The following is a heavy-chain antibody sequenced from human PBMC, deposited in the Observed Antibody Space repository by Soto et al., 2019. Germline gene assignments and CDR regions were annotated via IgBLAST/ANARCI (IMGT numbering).Heavy chain of an antibody. D-gene: IGHD6-19*01. CDR2: ISGSGDST. J-gene: IGHJ4*02. Sequence: LILSCAASGFTFITYAMSWVRQAPGKGLEWVSVISGSGDSTYYADSVKGRFTISRDNSKNTLYLQMNSLRAEDTAVYYCAKQQWLANYFDYWGQGTMGTVSS. CDR3: AKQQWLANYFDY. CDR1: GFTFITYA. V-gene: IGHV3-23*01.